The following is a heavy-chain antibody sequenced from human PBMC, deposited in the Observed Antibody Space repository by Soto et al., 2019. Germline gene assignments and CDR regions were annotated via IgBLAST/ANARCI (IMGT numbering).Heavy chain of an antibody. V-gene: IGHV1-18*01. J-gene: IGHJ5*02. D-gene: IGHD2-15*01. CDR2: ISAYNGNT. Sequence: GASVKVSCKASGYTFTSYGISWVRQAPGQGLEWMGWISAYNGNTNYAQKLQGRVTMTTDTSTSTAYMELRSLRSDDTAVYYCARDCSGGSCYFGWLDPWGQGTLVTVSS. CDR3: ARDCSGGSCYFGWLDP. CDR1: GYTFTSYG.